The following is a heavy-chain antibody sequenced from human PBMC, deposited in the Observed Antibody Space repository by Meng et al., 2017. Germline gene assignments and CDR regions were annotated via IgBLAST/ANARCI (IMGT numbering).Heavy chain of an antibody. Sequence: ASVKVSCKASGYTFTGDYMHWVRQAPGQGLEWMGRINPNSGGTNYAQKFQGRVTMTRDTSISTAYMELSRLRSDDTAVYYCARGNRPTYYYDSSGYYYVDYWGQGTLVTVSS. CDR3: ARGNRPTYYYDSSGYYYVDY. CDR2: INPNSGGT. D-gene: IGHD3-22*01. CDR1: GYTFTGDY. J-gene: IGHJ4*02. V-gene: IGHV1-2*06.